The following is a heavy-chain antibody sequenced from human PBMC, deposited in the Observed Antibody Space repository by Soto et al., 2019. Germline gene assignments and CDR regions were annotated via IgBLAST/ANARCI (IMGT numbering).Heavy chain of an antibody. V-gene: IGHV3-33*01. CDR3: ARPHTGDAFDI. Sequence: QVQLVESGGGVVQPGRSLRLSCAASGFTFSSYGMHWVRQAPGKGLEWVAVIWYDGSNKYYADSVKGRFTISRDNSKNTLYLQMNSLRAEDTAVDYYARPHTGDAFDIWGQGTIVTVAS. D-gene: IGHD3-10*01. CDR1: GFTFSSYG. J-gene: IGHJ3*02. CDR2: IWYDGSNK.